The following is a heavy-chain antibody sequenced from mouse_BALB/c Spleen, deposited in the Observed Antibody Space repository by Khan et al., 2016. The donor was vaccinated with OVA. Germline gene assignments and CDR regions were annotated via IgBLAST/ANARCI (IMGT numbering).Heavy chain of an antibody. Sequence: QVQLQQPGAELVRPGASVKLSCKASGYSFTSYWLNWVKQRPGQGLEWIGLIHPYDSETRLNQKFKDKATLTVDKSSSTAFMQLSRPTSEDSTVKYYARGTTASYWYFDVWGAGTTVTVSS. CDR2: IHPYDSET. CDR3: ARGTTASYWYFDV. V-gene: IGHV1S82*01. CDR1: GYSFTSYW. D-gene: IGHD1-1*02. J-gene: IGHJ1*01.